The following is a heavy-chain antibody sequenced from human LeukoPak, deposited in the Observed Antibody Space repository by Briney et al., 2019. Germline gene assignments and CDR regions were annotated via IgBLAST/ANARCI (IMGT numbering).Heavy chain of an antibody. CDR3: ARHVRDGYNRHFDY. V-gene: IGHV4-59*08. Sequence: SETLSLTCTVSGGSISSYYWSWIRQPPGKRLEWIGYIYYSGSTNYNPSLKSRVTISVDTSKNQFSLKLSSVTAADTAVYYCARHVRDGYNRHFDYWGQGTLVTVSS. CDR1: GGSISSYY. D-gene: IGHD5-24*01. CDR2: IYYSGST. J-gene: IGHJ4*02.